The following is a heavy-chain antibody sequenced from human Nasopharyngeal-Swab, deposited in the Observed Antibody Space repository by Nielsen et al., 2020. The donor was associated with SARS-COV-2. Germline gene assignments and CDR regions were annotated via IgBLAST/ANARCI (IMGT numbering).Heavy chain of an antibody. CDR2: ISYDGSNK. CDR1: GFTFSSYG. J-gene: IGHJ3*02. D-gene: IGHD5-18*01. V-gene: IGHV3-30*03. Sequence: GGSLRLSCAASGFTFSSYGMHWVRRAPGKGLEWVAVISYDGSNKYYADSVKGRFTISRDNSNNTLYLQMNSLRPDDTAVYYCARDGYSYDDAFDIWGQGTLVTVSS. CDR3: ARDGYSYDDAFDI.